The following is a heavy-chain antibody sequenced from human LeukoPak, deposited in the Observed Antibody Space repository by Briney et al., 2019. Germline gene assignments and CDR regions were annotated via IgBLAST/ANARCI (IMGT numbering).Heavy chain of an antibody. CDR1: GYTFTSYG. V-gene: IGHV1-18*01. J-gene: IGHJ6*02. Sequence: ASVKVSCKASGYTFTSYGISWVRQAPGQGLEWMGWISAYNGNTNYAQKLQGRVTMTTDTSTSTAYMELRSLRSDDTAVYYCAREAYYDFWSGYYWRGEPNYGMDVWGQGTTVTVSS. D-gene: IGHD3-3*01. CDR3: AREAYYDFWSGYYWRGEPNYGMDV. CDR2: ISAYNGNT.